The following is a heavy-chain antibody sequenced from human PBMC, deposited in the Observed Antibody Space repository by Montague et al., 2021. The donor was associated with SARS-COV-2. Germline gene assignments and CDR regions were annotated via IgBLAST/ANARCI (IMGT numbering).Heavy chain of an antibody. Sequence: SETLSLICAVYGGSLSGYYWSWIRQFPGKGLEWIGEIVHTGTTKYNPSLESRVTMSIDTSKKQFPLNLTSMTAADTAVYYCARTFDVFKHDNWGQGTLVAVSS. CDR1: GGSLSGYY. CDR3: ARTFDVFKHDN. J-gene: IGHJ4*02. V-gene: IGHV4-34*12. CDR2: IVHTGTT. D-gene: IGHD3-10*02.